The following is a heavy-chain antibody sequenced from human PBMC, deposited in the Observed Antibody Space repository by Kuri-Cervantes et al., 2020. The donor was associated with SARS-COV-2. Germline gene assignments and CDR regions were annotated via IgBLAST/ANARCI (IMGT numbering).Heavy chain of an antibody. CDR3: ARRGSGWSNWFDP. CDR2: IIPIFGTA. V-gene: IGHV1-69*13. D-gene: IGHD6-19*01. CDR1: GGTFSSYA. J-gene: IGHJ5*02. Sequence: SVKVSCKASGGTFSSYAMSWVRQAPGQGLEWMGGIIPIFGTANYAQKFQGRVTIAADESTSTAYMELSSLRSGDTAVYYCARRGSGWSNWFDPWGQGTLVTVSS.